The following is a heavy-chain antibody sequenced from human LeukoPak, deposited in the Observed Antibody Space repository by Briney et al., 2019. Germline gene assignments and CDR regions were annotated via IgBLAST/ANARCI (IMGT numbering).Heavy chain of an antibody. D-gene: IGHD2-2*02. V-gene: IGHV3-74*01. CDR1: GFTFSNYW. CDR2: INTDGGST. J-gene: IGHJ4*02. CDR3: GRGFSIVPAGIPDY. Sequence: WGSLRLSCAASGFTFSNYWMSWVRQAPGKWLGWVSRINTDGGSTTYADSVKGRFTISRDNAKNTLYLQMNSLRAEGTAVYYCGRGFSIVPAGIPDYWGLGTLVTVSS.